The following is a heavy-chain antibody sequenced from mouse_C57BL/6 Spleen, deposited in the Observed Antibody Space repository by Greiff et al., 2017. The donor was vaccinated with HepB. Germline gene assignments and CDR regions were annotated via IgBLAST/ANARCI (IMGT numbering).Heavy chain of an antibody. CDR2: ISGGGGNT. D-gene: IGHD1-1*01. V-gene: IGHV5-9*01. J-gene: IGHJ4*01. CDR1: GFTFSSYT. CDR3: ARGCSSPLRAMDY. Sequence: DVHLVESGGGLVKPGGSLKLSCAASGFTFSSYTMSWVRQTPEKRLEWVATISGGGGNTYYPDSVKGRFTISRDNAKTTLYLQMSSLRSEDTALYYCARGCSSPLRAMDYWGQGTSVTVSS.